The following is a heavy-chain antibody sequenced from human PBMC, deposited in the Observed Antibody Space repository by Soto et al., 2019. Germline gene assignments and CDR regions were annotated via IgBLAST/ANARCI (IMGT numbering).Heavy chain of an antibody. V-gene: IGHV5-51*01. CDR1: GNSFNRFW. D-gene: IGHD6-19*01. CDR3: ARQKYSSGWFDY. Sequence: GESLKISCRGSGNSFNRFWIGGVRLMPGKGPEWMGIIFPGDSDTRYSPSFQGQVNISADKSISTVYLQWSSLKASDTAIYYCARQKYSSGWFDYWGQGTLVTVSS. J-gene: IGHJ4*02. CDR2: IFPGDSDT.